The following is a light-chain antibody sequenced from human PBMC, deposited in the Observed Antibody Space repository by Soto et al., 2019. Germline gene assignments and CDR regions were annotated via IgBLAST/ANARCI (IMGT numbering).Light chain of an antibody. J-gene: IGLJ3*02. CDR1: SSNIGAGYD. CDR2: GNS. Sequence: QSVLTQPPSVYGAPGQRVTISCTGSSSNIGAGYDVHWYQQLPGTAPKLLIYGNSNRPSGVPDRFSGSKSGTSASLAITGLQAEDEADYYCQSYDSILSGSRAFGGGTKLTVL. V-gene: IGLV1-40*01. CDR3: QSYDSILSGSRA.